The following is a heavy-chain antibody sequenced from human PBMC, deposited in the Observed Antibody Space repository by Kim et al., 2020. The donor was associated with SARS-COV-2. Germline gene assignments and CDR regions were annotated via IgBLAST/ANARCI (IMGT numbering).Heavy chain of an antibody. Sequence: SETLSLTCTVSGGSISSGDYYWSWIRQPPGKGLEWIGYIYYSGSTYYNPSLKSRVTISVDTSKNQFSLKLSSVTAADTAVYYCARDRYSVYYYYGMDVWGQGTTVTVSS. CDR2: IYYSGST. J-gene: IGHJ6*02. CDR3: ARDRYSVYYYYGMDV. CDR1: GGSISSGDYY. V-gene: IGHV4-30-4*01. D-gene: IGHD3-16*02.